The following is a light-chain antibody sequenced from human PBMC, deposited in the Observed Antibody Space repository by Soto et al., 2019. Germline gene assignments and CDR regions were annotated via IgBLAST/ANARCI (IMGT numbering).Light chain of an antibody. V-gene: IGLV2-14*01. CDR3: ISYTGSSTSDV. J-gene: IGLJ1*01. CDR1: RSDIGSYNY. Sequence: QSALTQPASVSGSPGQSITISCSGTRSDIGSYNYVAWYQQFPGKTPKILIYGVSNRPSGVSSRFSGYKSGNKASLTISGLQAEDEADYYCISYTGSSTSDVFGSGSKVTVL. CDR2: GVS.